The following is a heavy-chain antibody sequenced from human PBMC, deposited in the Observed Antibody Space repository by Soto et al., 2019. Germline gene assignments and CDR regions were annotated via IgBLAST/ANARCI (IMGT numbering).Heavy chain of an antibody. CDR2: LYYSGST. CDR3: ARDGNTPYGESPISFDY. CDR1: GGSISSGGYY. Sequence: QVQLQESGPGLVKPSQTLSLTCTVSGGSISSGGYYWSWIRQHPGKGLEWIGYLYYSGSTYYNPSLKSRVTISVDTSKNQFSLKLSSVTAADTAVYYCARDGNTPYGESPISFDYWGQGTLVTVSS. J-gene: IGHJ4*02. V-gene: IGHV4-31*03. D-gene: IGHD4-17*01.